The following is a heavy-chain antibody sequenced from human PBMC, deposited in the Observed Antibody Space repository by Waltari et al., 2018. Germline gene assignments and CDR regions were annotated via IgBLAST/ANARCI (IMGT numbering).Heavy chain of an antibody. CDR2: IIPILGIA. CDR3: ARGPSDIVATIPDYFDY. D-gene: IGHD5-12*01. V-gene: IGHV1-69*04. J-gene: IGHJ4*02. Sequence: QVQLVQSGAEVKKPGSSVKVSCKASGGTFSSYAISWVRQAPGQGLEWMGGIIPILGIANYAQKFQGRVTITADESTSTAYMELSSLRAEDTALYYCARGPSDIVATIPDYFDYWGQGTLVTVSS. CDR1: GGTFSSYA.